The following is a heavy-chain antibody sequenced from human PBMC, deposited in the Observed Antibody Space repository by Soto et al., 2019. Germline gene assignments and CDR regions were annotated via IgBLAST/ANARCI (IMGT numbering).Heavy chain of an antibody. J-gene: IGHJ5*02. D-gene: IGHD6-6*01. CDR1: GYTFTDYY. CDR3: ARARPPFNWFDR. Sequence: ASVKVSCKASGYTFTDYYMEWVRQAPGQGLEWMGWINLNSGDTNFAQQFQGRVTMTRDTSITTAYMDLTRLRSDDTAVYYCARARPPFNWFDRWGQGTLVTVPQ. V-gene: IGHV1-2*02. CDR2: INLNSGDT.